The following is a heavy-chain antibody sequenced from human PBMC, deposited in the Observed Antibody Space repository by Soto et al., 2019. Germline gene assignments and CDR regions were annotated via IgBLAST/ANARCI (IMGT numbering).Heavy chain of an antibody. J-gene: IGHJ6*02. V-gene: IGHV1-69*02. CDR1: GGTFSSYT. CDR2: IIPILGIP. Sequence: SVKVSCKASGGTFSSYTISWVRQAPGKGLEWMGRIIPILGIPNYAQKFQDRVTITADKSTSTAYMELTSVTAEDTALYFCASSSFLRSGDLFHGLDVWGQGTTVTVSS. CDR3: ASSSFLRSGDLFHGLDV. D-gene: IGHD3-10*01.